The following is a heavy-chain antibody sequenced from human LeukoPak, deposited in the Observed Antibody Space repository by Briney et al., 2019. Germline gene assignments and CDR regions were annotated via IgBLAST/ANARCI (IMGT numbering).Heavy chain of an antibody. J-gene: IGHJ5*02. D-gene: IGHD6-19*01. Sequence: SSETLSLTCTVSGGSISSYYWSWIRQPAGKGLEWIGRIYSSGSTNYNPSLKSRVTMSIDTSKNQFSLKLSPVTAADTAMYYCARDGLGSGWYSVWFDPWGQGTLVTVSS. V-gene: IGHV4-4*07. CDR2: IYSSGST. CDR3: ARDGLGSGWYSVWFDP. CDR1: GGSISSYY.